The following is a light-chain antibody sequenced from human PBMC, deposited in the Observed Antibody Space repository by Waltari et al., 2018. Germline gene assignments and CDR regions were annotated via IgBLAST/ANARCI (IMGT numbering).Light chain of an antibody. CDR1: QVIRDS. Sequence: DIQMTQSPPSLSASVGDRVTITCRASQVIRDSLAWYQQKPGKAPKLLLYAASKLESGVPSRFSCGGSGTDYTLTITSLQPEDFATYFCQQYNSVPRTFGQGTKVEIK. J-gene: IGKJ1*01. V-gene: IGKV1-NL1*01. CDR3: QQYNSVPRT. CDR2: AAS.